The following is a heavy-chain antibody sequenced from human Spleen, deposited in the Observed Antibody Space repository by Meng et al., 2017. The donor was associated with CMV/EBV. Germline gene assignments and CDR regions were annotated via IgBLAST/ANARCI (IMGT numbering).Heavy chain of an antibody. Sequence: FSAYGIAWVSRGPGKGLEWVAFIRYDGRTEPYGDSVRGRFSVSRDNSRNMVYLQMNSLRAEDTAMYHCAKVDSDTFMVPYYYYPMDVWGQGTMVTVSS. CDR3: AKVDSDTFMVPYYYYPMDV. CDR1: FSAYG. V-gene: IGHV3-30*02. CDR2: IRYDGRTE. J-gene: IGHJ6*02. D-gene: IGHD5-18*01.